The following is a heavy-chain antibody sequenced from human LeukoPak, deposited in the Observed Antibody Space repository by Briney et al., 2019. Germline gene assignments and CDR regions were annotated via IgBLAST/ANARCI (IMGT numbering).Heavy chain of an antibody. V-gene: IGHV4-59*12. Sequence: SETLSLTCTVSGGSISSYYWSWIRQPPGKGLEWIGYIYYSGSTYYNPSPKSRVTISVGTSKNQIPLKLSSVTAADTAVYYCARDYRLEGAFDIWGQGTVVTVSA. CDR2: IYYSGST. J-gene: IGHJ3*02. CDR1: GGSISSYY. CDR3: ARDYRLEGAFDI. D-gene: IGHD1-1*01.